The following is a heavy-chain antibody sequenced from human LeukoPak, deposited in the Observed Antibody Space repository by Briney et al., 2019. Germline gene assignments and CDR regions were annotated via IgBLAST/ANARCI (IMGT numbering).Heavy chain of an antibody. CDR3: ARHLGYSGDY. CDR2: INHSGST. V-gene: IGHV4-34*01. D-gene: IGHD5-12*01. CDR1: GGSISSYY. Sequence: KPSETLSLTCTVSGGSISSYYWSWIRQPPGKGLEWIGEINHSGSTNYNPSLKSRVTISVDTSKNQFSLKLSSVTAADTAVYYCARHLGYSGDYWGQGTLVTVSS. J-gene: IGHJ4*02.